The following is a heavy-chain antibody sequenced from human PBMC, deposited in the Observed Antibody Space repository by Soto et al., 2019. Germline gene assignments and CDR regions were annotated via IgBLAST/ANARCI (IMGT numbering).Heavy chain of an antibody. J-gene: IGHJ6*02. V-gene: IGHV3-23*01. Sequence: PGGSLRLSCAASGFTFSSYAMSWVRQAPGKGLEWVSAISGSGGSTYYADSVKGRFTISRDNSKNTLYLQMNSLRAEDTAVYYCAESGWGSGYYGMDVWGQGTTVTVSS. CDR1: GFTFSSYA. CDR3: AESGWGSGYYGMDV. D-gene: IGHD6-19*01. CDR2: ISGSGGST.